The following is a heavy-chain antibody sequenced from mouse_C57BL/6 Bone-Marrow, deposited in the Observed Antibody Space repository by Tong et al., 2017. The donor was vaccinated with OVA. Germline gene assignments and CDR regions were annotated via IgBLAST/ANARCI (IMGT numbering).Heavy chain of an antibody. CDR3: ARHYYGSDWYFDV. CDR2: IWSGGST. J-gene: IGHJ1*03. D-gene: IGHD1-1*01. Sequence: VQLKQSGPGLVQPSQSLSITCTVSGFPLTSYGVHWVRQSPGKGLGWLGVIWSGGSTDYNAAFISRLSISKDNSKSQVFFKMNSLQADDTAIYYCARHYYGSDWYFDVWGTGTTVTVSS. V-gene: IGHV2-2*01. CDR1: GFPLTSYG.